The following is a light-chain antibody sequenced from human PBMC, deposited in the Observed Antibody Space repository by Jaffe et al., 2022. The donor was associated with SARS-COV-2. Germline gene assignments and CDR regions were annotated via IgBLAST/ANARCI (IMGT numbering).Light chain of an antibody. CDR3: HRYDTLWT. CDR1: QSIGNK. V-gene: IGKV1-5*03. CDR2: KAS. Sequence: DIQMTQSPSTLSASVGDRVTITCRASQSIGNKLAWYQQKPGKAPKVLIYKASSLENGVPSRFSGSGSGTEFTLTISSLQPDDFGTYYCHRYDTLWTFGQGTKVEIK. J-gene: IGKJ1*01.